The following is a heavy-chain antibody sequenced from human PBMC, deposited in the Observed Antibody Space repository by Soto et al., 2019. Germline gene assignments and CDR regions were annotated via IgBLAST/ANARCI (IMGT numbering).Heavy chain of an antibody. CDR1: GFTFGDYA. CDR3: TRASSLDFDY. CDR2: IRRNAYGGTT. D-gene: IGHD3-16*01. V-gene: IGHV3-49*04. J-gene: IGHJ4*02. Sequence: PGGSLRLSCTTSGFTFGDYALSWVRQAPGKGLEWVGFIRRNAYGGTTDYAASVKGRFTISRDDSKSIAYLQMNSLRTEDTALYYCTRASSLDFDYWGQVTLVTVSS.